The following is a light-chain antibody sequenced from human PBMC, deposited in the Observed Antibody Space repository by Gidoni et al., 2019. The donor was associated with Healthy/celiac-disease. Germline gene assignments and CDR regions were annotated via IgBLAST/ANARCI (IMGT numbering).Light chain of an antibody. Sequence: SSELTQDPAVSVDLGQTVRITCQGDSLRSYYASWYQQKPGQAPVLVIYGKNNRPSGIPDRFSGSSSGNTASLTITGAQAEDEADYDCNSRDSSGNHLVFGGGTKLTVL. V-gene: IGLV3-19*01. CDR3: NSRDSSGNHLV. CDR2: GKN. CDR1: SLRSYY. J-gene: IGLJ2*01.